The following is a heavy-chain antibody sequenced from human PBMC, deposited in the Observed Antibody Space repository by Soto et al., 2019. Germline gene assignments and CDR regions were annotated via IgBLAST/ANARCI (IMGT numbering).Heavy chain of an antibody. CDR1: GGSISSSGYY. V-gene: IGHV4-39*07. Sequence: PSETLSLTCTVSGGSISSSGYYWGWIRQPPGKGLEWIGSIFYSGSTYYNPSLKSRVTISVDTSKNQFSLKLSSVTAADTAVYYCARASLSQQLGEWSWFDPWGQGILVTVSS. CDR2: IFYSGST. CDR3: ARASLSQQLGEWSWFDP. D-gene: IGHD6-13*01. J-gene: IGHJ5*02.